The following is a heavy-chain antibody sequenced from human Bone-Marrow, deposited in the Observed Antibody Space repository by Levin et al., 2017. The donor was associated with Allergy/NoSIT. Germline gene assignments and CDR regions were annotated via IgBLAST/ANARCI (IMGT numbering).Heavy chain of an antibody. J-gene: IGHJ6*02. Sequence: GGSLRLSCAASGFTFSRFWMTWVRQAPGKGLEWVANIKQDGSEKHYGDSVKGRFTISRDNAKNSLSLQLDSVRAEDTAVYFCARVCSISGVCYSHFGMDVWGQGTTVTVS. V-gene: IGHV3-7*04. D-gene: IGHD2-15*01. CDR1: GFTFSRFW. CDR3: ARVCSISGVCYSHFGMDV. CDR2: IKQDGSEK.